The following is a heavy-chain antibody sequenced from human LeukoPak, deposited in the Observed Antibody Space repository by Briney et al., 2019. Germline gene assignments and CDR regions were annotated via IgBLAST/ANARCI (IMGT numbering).Heavy chain of an antibody. D-gene: IGHD3-10*01. CDR2: INAGNGNT. V-gene: IGHV1-3*01. J-gene: IGHJ5*02. Sequence: ASVKVSCKASGYTFTSYAMHWVRQAPGQRLEWMGWINAGNGNTEYSQKFQGRVTITRDTSASTAYMELSSLRSEDTAVYYCARDSIRLRFDPWGQGTLVTVSS. CDR3: ARDSIRLRFDP. CDR1: GYTFTSYA.